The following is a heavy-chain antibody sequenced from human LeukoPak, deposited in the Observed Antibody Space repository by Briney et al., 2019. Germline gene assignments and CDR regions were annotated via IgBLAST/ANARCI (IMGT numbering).Heavy chain of an antibody. D-gene: IGHD1-14*01. CDR3: AKGGLTTPLHY. J-gene: IGHJ4*02. V-gene: IGHV3-23*01. CDR2: ISGDGART. CDR1: GFTFNNYG. Sequence: PGKSLRLSCAASGFTFNNYGMHWVRQAPGKGLEWISSISGDGARTYYTNSVKGRLTISRDNPKNTLFLQVNSLRVGDTAVYYCAKGGLTTPLHYWGQGTLVTVSS.